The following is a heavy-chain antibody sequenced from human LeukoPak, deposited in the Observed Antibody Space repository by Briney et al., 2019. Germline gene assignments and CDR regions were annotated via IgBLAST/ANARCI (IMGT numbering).Heavy chain of an antibody. V-gene: IGHV3-48*02. J-gene: IGHJ3*02. CDR2: ISSSSSTI. CDR3: ARSMVRGGYAFDI. D-gene: IGHD3-10*01. CDR1: GFTFSSYS. Sequence: GSLRLSCAASGFTFSSYSMDWVRQAPGKGLEWVSYISSSSSTIYYADSVKGRFTISRDNAKNSLYLQMNSLRDEDTAVYYCARSMVRGGYAFDIWGQGTMVTVSS.